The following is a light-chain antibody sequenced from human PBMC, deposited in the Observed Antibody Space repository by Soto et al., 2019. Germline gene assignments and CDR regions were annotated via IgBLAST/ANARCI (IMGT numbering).Light chain of an antibody. CDR1: QSVSSY. V-gene: IGKV3-11*01. Sequence: EIVLTQSPATLSLSPGERATLSCRASQSVSSYLAWYQQKPGQAPRLLIYDASNRATGIPARFSGSGSGTDFTLTISSLEPEHFAVYYCHQRSNWPPGGAFTFGPGTKEDIK. CDR2: DAS. CDR3: HQRSNWPPGGAFT. J-gene: IGKJ3*01.